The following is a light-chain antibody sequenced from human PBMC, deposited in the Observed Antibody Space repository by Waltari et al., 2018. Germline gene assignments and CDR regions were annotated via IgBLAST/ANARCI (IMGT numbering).Light chain of an antibody. CDR3: QQYSNWPPYT. V-gene: IGKV3-15*01. CDR2: GAS. CDR1: QSVSSN. Sequence: EILMTQSPATLSVSPGERVTLSCRASQSVSSNLAWYQQRPGQAPRLVIYGASTRATGVPARFSGRGSGTEFILTITSLQSEDFAVYYCQQYSNWPPYTFGQGTKLEIK. J-gene: IGKJ2*01.